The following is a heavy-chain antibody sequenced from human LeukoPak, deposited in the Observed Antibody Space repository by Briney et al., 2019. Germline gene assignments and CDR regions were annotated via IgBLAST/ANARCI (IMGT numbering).Heavy chain of an antibody. CDR3: AKGALDSSGGLFVDDY. J-gene: IGHJ4*02. CDR1: GFTFSSYG. D-gene: IGHD3-22*01. V-gene: IGHV3-23*01. CDR2: ISGSGGST. Sequence: GGTLRLSCAASGFTFSSYGMSWVRQAPGKGLEWVSAISGSGGSTYYADSVKGRFTISRDNSKNTLYLQMNSLRAEDTAVYYCAKGALDSSGGLFVDDYWGQGTLVTVSS.